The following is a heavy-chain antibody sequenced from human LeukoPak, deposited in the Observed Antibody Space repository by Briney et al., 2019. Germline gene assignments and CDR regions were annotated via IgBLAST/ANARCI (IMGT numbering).Heavy chain of an antibody. J-gene: IGHJ4*02. CDR2: ISGSGGST. V-gene: IGHV3-23*01. CDR3: AKVDPYYDYVWGSYRYAPFDY. D-gene: IGHD3-16*02. CDR1: GFTFSSYA. Sequence: GGSLRLSCAASGFTFSSYAMSWVRQAPGKGLEWVSAISGSGGSTYYADSVKGRFTISRDNSKNTLYLQMNSLRAEDTAVYYCAKVDPYYDYVWGSYRYAPFDYWGQGTLVTVSS.